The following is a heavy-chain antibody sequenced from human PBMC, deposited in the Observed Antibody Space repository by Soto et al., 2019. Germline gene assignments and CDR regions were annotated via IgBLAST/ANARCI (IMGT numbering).Heavy chain of an antibody. CDR3: AKGGLEWLFPADSYYYYYYMDV. Sequence: GGSLRLSCAASGFTFSSYAMSWVRQAPGKGLEWVSAISGSGGSTYYADSVKGRFTISRDNSKNTLYLQMNSLRAEDTAVYYCAKGGLEWLFPADSYYYYYYMDVWGKGTTVTVS. CDR2: ISGSGGST. D-gene: IGHD3-3*01. V-gene: IGHV3-23*01. J-gene: IGHJ6*03. CDR1: GFTFSSYA.